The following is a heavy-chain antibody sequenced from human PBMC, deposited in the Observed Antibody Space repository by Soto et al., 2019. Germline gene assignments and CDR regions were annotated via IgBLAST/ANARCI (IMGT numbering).Heavy chain of an antibody. CDR2: IWYDGSNK. Sequence: QVQLVESGGGVVQPGRSLRLSCAASGFTFSSYGMHWVRKAPGKGLEGVAVIWYDGSNKYYADSVKGRFTISRDNSKNTLYLQMNSLRAEDTAVYYCARDGYCSGGSCYSVPVFDYWGQGTLVTVSS. V-gene: IGHV3-33*01. CDR3: ARDGYCSGGSCYSVPVFDY. CDR1: GFTFSSYG. D-gene: IGHD2-15*01. J-gene: IGHJ4*02.